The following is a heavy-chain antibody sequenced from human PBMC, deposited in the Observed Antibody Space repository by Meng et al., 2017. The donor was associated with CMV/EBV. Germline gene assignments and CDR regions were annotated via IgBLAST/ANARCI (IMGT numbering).Heavy chain of an antibody. V-gene: IGHV3-30*02. CDR1: GFTFSSYG. D-gene: IGHD2-2*02. J-gene: IGHJ6*02. CDR3: AKDDSQLLYRAPYYYYGMDV. CDR2: IRYDGSNK. Sequence: GGSLRLSCAASGFTFSSYGMHWVRQAPGKGLEWVAFIRYDGSNKYYADSVKGRFTISRDNSKNTLYLQMNSLRAEDTAVYYCAKDDSQLLYRAPYYYYGMDVWGQGTTVTVSS.